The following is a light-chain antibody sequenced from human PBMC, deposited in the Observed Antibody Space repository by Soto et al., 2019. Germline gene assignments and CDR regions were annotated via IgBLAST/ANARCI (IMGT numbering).Light chain of an antibody. V-gene: IGKV3-20*01. CDR1: QSVSGSY. Sequence: EIVLTQSPGTLSLSPGESATLSCRASQSVSGSYLAWYQQKPGQAPRLVLYATSLRATGFPDRFTGSGSGTDFPLTISRLEPEDFAVYYCQHYDSSLWTFGQGTKVEIK. J-gene: IGKJ1*01. CDR2: ATS. CDR3: QHYDSSLWT.